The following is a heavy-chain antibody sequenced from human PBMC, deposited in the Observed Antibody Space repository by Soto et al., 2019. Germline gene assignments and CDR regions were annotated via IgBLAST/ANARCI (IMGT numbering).Heavy chain of an antibody. CDR1: GGTFSSYT. D-gene: IGHD4-17*01. Sequence: SVKVSCKASGGTFSSYTISWVRQAPGQGLEWMGGIIPILGIANYAQKFQGRVTITADKSTSTAYMELSSLRSEDTAVYYCARDIGPYGDYTKYYFAYWGQGTLVTVSS. V-gene: IGHV1-69*10. J-gene: IGHJ4*02. CDR2: IIPILGIA. CDR3: ARDIGPYGDYTKYYFAY.